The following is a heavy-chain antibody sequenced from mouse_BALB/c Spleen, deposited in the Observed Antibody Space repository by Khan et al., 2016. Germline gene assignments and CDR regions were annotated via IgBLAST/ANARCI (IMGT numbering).Heavy chain of an antibody. CDR1: GFTLTSYW. CDR2: INPSNGRT. Sequence: QVQLQQPGAELVNPGASVNLSCKASGFTLTSYWMHWVKQRPGQGLEWIGEINPSNGRTNYNEKFKSKATMTVDKSSSTAYMQLSSPTSEDSAVYSSAKLVMAFDYWGQGTTITVSA. V-gene: IGHV1S81*02. J-gene: IGHJ2*01. D-gene: IGHD6-2*01. CDR3: AKLVMAFDY.